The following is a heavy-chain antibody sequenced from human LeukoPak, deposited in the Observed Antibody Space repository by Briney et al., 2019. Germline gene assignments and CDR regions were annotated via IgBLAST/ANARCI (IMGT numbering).Heavy chain of an antibody. CDR2: VYYSGTT. D-gene: IGHD3-9*01. CDR3: ASGLGSDWHFDY. J-gene: IGHJ4*02. Sequence: PSETLSLTCTVSGGSISSSSYYWTWIRQPPGRGLEWIGFVYYSGTTYYNPSLKSRITMSVDESKNQFSLKLSSVTAADTAVYYCASGLGSDWHFDYWGQGTLVTVSS. CDR1: GGSISSSSYY. V-gene: IGHV4-61*05.